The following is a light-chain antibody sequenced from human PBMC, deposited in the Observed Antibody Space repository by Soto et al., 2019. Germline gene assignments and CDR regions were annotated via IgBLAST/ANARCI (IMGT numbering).Light chain of an antibody. Sequence: SLGERATINCNSSQSVLYSSNNKNYLAWYQQKAGQPXRLLIYWASTREFGVPDRFSGSGAETDVTLTITSLQAEDVAVYSCQQYYYTPPTFGQGTKVEIK. CDR1: QSVLYSSNNKNY. CDR3: QQYYYTPPT. J-gene: IGKJ1*01. V-gene: IGKV4-1*01. CDR2: WAS.